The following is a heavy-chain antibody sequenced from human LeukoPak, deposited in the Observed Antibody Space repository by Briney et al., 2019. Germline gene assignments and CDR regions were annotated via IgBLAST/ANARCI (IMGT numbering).Heavy chain of an antibody. CDR3: ARVSQWLVLDY. CDR1: GFTFSSYA. CDR2: ISYDGSNK. J-gene: IGHJ4*02. V-gene: IGHV3-30*04. D-gene: IGHD6-19*01. Sequence: GGSLRLSCAASGFTFSSYAMQWVRQAPGKGLEWVVVISYDGSNKHYADSVKGRFTISRDNSKNTLYLQMNSLRAEDTAMYYCARVSQWLVLDYWGQGTLVTVSS.